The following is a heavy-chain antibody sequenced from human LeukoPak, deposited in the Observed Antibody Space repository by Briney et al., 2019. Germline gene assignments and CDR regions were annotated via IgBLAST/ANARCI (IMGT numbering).Heavy chain of an antibody. CDR1: RFQFSSYA. V-gene: IGHV3-23*01. Sequence: PGGSLRLPCVASRFQFSSYAMSWVRQAPGKGLEWVSAISGSGGSTYYADSLEGRFTISRDNSKNTLYLQMNSLRAEDTAIYYCAKGVAVAVRQIDYWGQGTLVTVSS. D-gene: IGHD6-19*01. CDR2: ISGSGGST. J-gene: IGHJ4*02. CDR3: AKGVAVAVRQIDY.